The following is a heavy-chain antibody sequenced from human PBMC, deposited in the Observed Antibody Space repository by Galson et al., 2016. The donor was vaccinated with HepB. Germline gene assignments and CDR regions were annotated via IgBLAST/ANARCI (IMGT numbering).Heavy chain of an antibody. J-gene: IGHJ4*02. CDR2: IDWDDDK. CDR3: ARIGGIVADYYFDV. V-gene: IGHV2-70*04. CDR1: GFSLSTTGMR. Sequence: PALVKPTQTLTLTCTFSGFSLSTTGMRVSWIRQPPGKALEWLARIDWDDDKFYSTSLKTRLTISKDSSKSQAVLPMTNMDPVDTATYYCARIGGIVADYYFDVWGQGTLVTVSS. D-gene: IGHD6-13*01.